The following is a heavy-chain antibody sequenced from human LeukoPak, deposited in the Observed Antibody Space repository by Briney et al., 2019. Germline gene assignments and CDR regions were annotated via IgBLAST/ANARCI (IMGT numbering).Heavy chain of an antibody. CDR1: GFTFSSYD. CDR3: ARDAYNEEDWYFDL. CDR2: ISYDGNNK. J-gene: IGHJ2*01. D-gene: IGHD5-24*01. V-gene: IGHV3-30-3*01. Sequence: GGSLRLSCAASGFTFSSYDMHWVRLAPGKGLEWVAVISYDGNNKYYADSVKGRFTISRDNSEKTLYLQMNSLRAEDTAVYYCARDAYNEEDWYFDLWGRGILVTVSS.